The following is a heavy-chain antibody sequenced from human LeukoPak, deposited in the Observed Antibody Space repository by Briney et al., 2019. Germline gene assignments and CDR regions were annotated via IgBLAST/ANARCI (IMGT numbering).Heavy chain of an antibody. CDR2: GDYSGGT. CDR1: GDSFSSVTDY. CDR3: AKAPGHTTPLPGASTRAYYLDS. J-gene: IGHJ4*02. D-gene: IGHD1-1*01. Sequence: SETLSLTCSVSGDSFSSVTDYWAWIRQPPGKGLEWIASGDYSGGTYYNPFLESRVAISADMSKKQISLKLTSVTGADTAVYYCAKAPGHTTPLPGASTRAYYLDSWGQGTLVTVSS. V-gene: IGHV4-39*07.